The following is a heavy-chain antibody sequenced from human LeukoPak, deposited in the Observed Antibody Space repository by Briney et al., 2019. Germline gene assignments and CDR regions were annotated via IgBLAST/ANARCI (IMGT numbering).Heavy chain of an antibody. CDR3: AREVPADSWFDP. CDR2: IYYSGST. D-gene: IGHD2-2*01. CDR1: GGSISSYY. Sequence: SETLSLTCTVSGGSISSYYWSWIRQPPGKGLEWIWYIYYSGSTNYNPSLKSRVTISVDTSKNQFSLKLSSVTAADTAVYYCAREVPADSWFDPWGQGTLVTVSS. V-gene: IGHV4-59*01. J-gene: IGHJ5*02.